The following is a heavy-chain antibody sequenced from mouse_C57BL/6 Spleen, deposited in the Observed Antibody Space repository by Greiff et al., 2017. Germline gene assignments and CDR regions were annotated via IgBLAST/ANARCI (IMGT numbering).Heavy chain of an antibody. CDR3: TTWSTTVVAHFDY. D-gene: IGHD1-1*01. V-gene: IGHV14-4*01. Sequence: EVKLQESGAELVRPGASVKLSCTASGFNIKDDYMHWVKQRPEQGLEWIGWIDPENGDTEYASKFQGKATITADTSSNTAYLQLSSLTSEDTAVYYCTTWSTTVVAHFDYWGQGTTLTVSS. J-gene: IGHJ2*01. CDR2: IDPENGDT. CDR1: GFNIKDDY.